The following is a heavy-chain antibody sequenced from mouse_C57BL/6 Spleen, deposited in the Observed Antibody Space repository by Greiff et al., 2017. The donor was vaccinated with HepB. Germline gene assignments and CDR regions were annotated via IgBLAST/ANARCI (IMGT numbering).Heavy chain of an antibody. D-gene: IGHD1-1*01. Sequence: QVQLQQSGPGLVQPSQRLSITCIVSGFSLTSYGVHWVRQSPGKGLEWLGVIWSGGSTDYNAAFISSLSISKDNSTSQVFFKMNSLQADDTAIYYCARSRSYYYGSSYWAMDYWGQGTSVTVSS. CDR3: ARSRSYYYGSSYWAMDY. CDR1: GFSLTSYG. J-gene: IGHJ4*01. CDR2: IWSGGST. V-gene: IGHV2-2*01.